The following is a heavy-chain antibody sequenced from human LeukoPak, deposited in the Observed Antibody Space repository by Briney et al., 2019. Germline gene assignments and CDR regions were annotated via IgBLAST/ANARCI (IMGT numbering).Heavy chain of an antibody. D-gene: IGHD4-23*01. J-gene: IGHJ5*02. CDR2: IILIVGTA. Sequence: GASVKVSCKASGGTFSSYAISWVRQAPGQGLEWMGGIILIVGTANYAQKFQGRVTITADESTSTAYMELSSLRSEDTAVYYCARDEAYGGNHWGQGALSPSPQ. CDR1: GGTFSSYA. CDR3: ARDEAYGGNH. V-gene: IGHV1-69*13.